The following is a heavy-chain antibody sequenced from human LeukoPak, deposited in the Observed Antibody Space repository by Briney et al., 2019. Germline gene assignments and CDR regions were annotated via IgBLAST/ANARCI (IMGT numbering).Heavy chain of an antibody. CDR3: ARGDGYNCFDY. D-gene: IGHD5-24*01. J-gene: IGHJ4*02. V-gene: IGHV3-53*01. Sequence: GGSLRLSCTASGFSVSNMYMSWVRQAPGKGLEWVSVFYKDGRTYYADSVKGRFTISRDNSQNTLYLQMNSLRVDDSAVYYCARGDGYNCFDYWGQGTLVTVSS. CDR2: FYKDGRT. CDR1: GFSVSNMY.